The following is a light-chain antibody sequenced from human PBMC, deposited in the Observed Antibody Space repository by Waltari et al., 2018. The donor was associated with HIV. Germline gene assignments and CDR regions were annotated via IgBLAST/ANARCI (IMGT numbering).Light chain of an antibody. V-gene: IGKV3-20*01. CDR3: QQYGSSPKT. CDR1: QGVSSSS. J-gene: IGKJ1*01. CDR2: GAS. Sequence: EIVLTQSPGTLSLSPGERATLSCRASQGVSSSSLAWYQQKPGQAPRLLIYGASSRATGIPDRFSGVGSGADFTLTISRLEPEDFAVYYCQQYGSSPKTFGQGTKVEIK.